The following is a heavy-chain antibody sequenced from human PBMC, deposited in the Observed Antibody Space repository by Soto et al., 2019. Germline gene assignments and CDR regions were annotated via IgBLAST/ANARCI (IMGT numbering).Heavy chain of an antibody. V-gene: IGHV3-30*18. CDR3: AKDGGHYPGVSFFMDV. CDR2: ITYDGSNA. D-gene: IGHD4-17*01. J-gene: IGHJ6*03. CDR1: GFTFRASG. Sequence: QVQLVESGGGVVQPGRSLRLSCAASGFTFRASGMFWVRQVPGKGLEWVAVITYDGSNAYYQDSVKGRFTISRDNSKGTVNLQMNSLRAEDTAVYYCAKDGGHYPGVSFFMDVWGKGTTVTVSS.